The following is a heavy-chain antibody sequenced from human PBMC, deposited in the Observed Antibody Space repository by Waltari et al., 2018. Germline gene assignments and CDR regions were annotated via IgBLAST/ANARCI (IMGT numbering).Heavy chain of an antibody. CDR3: AREYSSSARGFRWFDP. CDR1: GGTFSRYA. J-gene: IGHJ5*02. D-gene: IGHD6-6*01. CDR2: IIPICGTA. V-gene: IGHV1-69*13. Sequence: QVQLVQSGAEVQKPGCSVKGSCKASGGTFSRYAISCVRQAPGQGLEWMGGIIPICGTANYAQKFQGRVTITADESTSTAYMELSSLRSEDTAVYYCAREYSSSARGFRWFDPWGQGTLVTVSS.